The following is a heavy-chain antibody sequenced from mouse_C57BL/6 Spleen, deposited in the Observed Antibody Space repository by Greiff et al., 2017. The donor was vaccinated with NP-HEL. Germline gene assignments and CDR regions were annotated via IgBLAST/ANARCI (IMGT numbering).Heavy chain of an antibody. Sequence: VQLQQSGAELVKPGASVTLSCTASGFNIKDYYMHWVKQRTEQGLEWIGRIDPEDGETKYAPKFPGKATITADTSSNTAYLQLSSLTSEDTAVYYCARDSLYYYGSSFYAMDYWGQGTSVTVSS. CDR2: IDPEDGET. CDR3: ARDSLYYYGSSFYAMDY. D-gene: IGHD1-1*01. V-gene: IGHV14-2*01. CDR1: GFNIKDYY. J-gene: IGHJ4*01.